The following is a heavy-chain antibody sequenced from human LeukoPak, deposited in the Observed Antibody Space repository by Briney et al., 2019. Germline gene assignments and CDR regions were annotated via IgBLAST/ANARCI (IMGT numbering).Heavy chain of an antibody. J-gene: IGHJ3*02. Sequence: GGSLRLSCAASGFTFSNYAMSWVRQAPGKGLEWVSAISGSGGSTYYADSVKGRFTISRDNSKNTLYLQMNSLRAEDTAVYYCARAETMIVVEGAFDIWGQGTMVTVSS. CDR3: ARAETMIVVEGAFDI. D-gene: IGHD3-22*01. V-gene: IGHV3-23*01. CDR1: GFTFSNYA. CDR2: ISGSGGST.